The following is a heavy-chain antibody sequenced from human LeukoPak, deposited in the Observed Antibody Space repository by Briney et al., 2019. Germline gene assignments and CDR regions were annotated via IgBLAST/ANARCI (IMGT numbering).Heavy chain of an antibody. Sequence: GASVKVSCKASGYTFTGYYMHWVRQAPGQGLEWMGWINPNSGGTNYAQKFQGRVTMTRDTSISTACMELSGLRSDDTAVYYCAREEDVVAATPLDYWGQGTLVTVSS. D-gene: IGHD2-15*01. CDR2: INPNSGGT. V-gene: IGHV1-2*02. CDR3: AREEDVVAATPLDY. J-gene: IGHJ4*02. CDR1: GYTFTGYY.